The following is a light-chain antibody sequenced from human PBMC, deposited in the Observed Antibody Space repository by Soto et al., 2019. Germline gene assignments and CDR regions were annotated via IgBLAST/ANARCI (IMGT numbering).Light chain of an antibody. Sequence: DIQMTQSPSSLSASVGDRVTITCRASQGIGNDLGWYQQKPGKAPKRLIYLTYSLQTGVPSRFSGSGSGTEFSLTISSLQREDAATYFCLQHNSYPRTFGQGTKVEIK. CDR1: QGIGND. CDR3: LQHNSYPRT. J-gene: IGKJ1*01. V-gene: IGKV1-17*01. CDR2: LTY.